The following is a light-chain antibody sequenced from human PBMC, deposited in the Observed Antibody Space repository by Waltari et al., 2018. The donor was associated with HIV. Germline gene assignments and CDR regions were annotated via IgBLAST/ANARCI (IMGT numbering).Light chain of an antibody. CDR2: VNS. V-gene: IGLV3-21*04. Sequence: SYVLTQPPSVSVAPGAAATISCGGRNIANKSVHWYRQHPGQAPVLIIRVNSDRPSGVPARFSGSPAGNTATLAISRVEVGDEAGYYCQVWVSTNHHGVLGGGTELTVV. CDR3: QVWVSTNHHGV. J-gene: IGLJ3*02. CDR1: NIANKS.